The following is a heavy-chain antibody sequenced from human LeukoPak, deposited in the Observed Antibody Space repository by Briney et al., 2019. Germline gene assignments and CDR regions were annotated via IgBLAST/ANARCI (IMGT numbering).Heavy chain of an antibody. CDR3: AREVEGYCSGGSCYYPGFDY. J-gene: IGHJ4*02. D-gene: IGHD2-15*01. CDR1: GFTFSSYS. V-gene: IGHV3-21*06. Sequence: GGSLRLSCAASGFTFSSYSINWVRQAPGKGLEWVSSISSSSSYIYYADSVKGRFTISRDNAKNSLYLQMNSLRAEDTAVYYCAREVEGYCSGGSCYYPGFDYWGQGTLVTVSS. CDR2: ISSSSSYI.